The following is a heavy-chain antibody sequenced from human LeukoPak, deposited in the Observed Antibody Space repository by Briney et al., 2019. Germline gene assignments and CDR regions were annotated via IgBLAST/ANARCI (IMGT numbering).Heavy chain of an antibody. D-gene: IGHD3-10*01. CDR1: GFTFNRCG. V-gene: IGHV3-30*18. CDR3: VKSSGTNDYGMDA. Sequence: PGRSLRLSCAATGFTFNRCGMHWVRQAPGKGLEWVAVITNDGSRQYYTDSVKGRFTVSRDNSKNTLSLQMNSLRAEDTAVYSCVKSSGTNDYGMDAWGQGTTVTVPS. J-gene: IGHJ6*02. CDR2: ITNDGSRQ.